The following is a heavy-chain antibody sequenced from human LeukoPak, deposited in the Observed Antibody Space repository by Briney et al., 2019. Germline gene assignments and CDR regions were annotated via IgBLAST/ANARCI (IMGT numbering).Heavy chain of an antibody. V-gene: IGHV1-18*01. CDR3: ARALAQGGSFDLYFIDS. J-gene: IGHJ4*02. CDR2: TYNSYT. D-gene: IGHD3-16*01. CDR1: GYTSTTYG. Sequence: ASVKVSCKASGYTSTTYGISWVRQAPGQGLEWMGWTYNSYTHYAHTHRDRLTMTTDTSTSTSYMELRSLRSDDTAVYYCARALAQGGSFDLYFIDSGGQGSLVTVSS.